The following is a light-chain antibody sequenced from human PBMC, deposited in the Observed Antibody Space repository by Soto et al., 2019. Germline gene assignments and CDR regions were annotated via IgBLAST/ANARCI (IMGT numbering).Light chain of an antibody. J-gene: IGLJ3*02. CDR1: SSNIGAGYD. CDR3: QSYDSSLSGFWV. Sequence: QSVLTQPPSVSGAPGQRVTISCTGSSSNIGAGYDVHWYQQFSGTSPKLLIYGNDNRPSGVPDRFSGSKSGTSASLAITGLQAEDDAYYYCQSYDSSLSGFWVFGGGTKVTVL. V-gene: IGLV1-40*01. CDR2: GND.